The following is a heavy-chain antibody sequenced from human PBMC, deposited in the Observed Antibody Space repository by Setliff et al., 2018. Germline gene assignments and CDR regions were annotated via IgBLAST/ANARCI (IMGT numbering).Heavy chain of an antibody. J-gene: IGHJ5*02. D-gene: IGHD3-10*01. V-gene: IGHV3-23*01. Sequence: GGSLRLSCAASGVTFSSYAMSWVRQAPGKGLEWVSAISGSGGSTYYADSVKGRFTISRDNSKNTLYLQMNSLRAEDTAVYYCAKNGFGVVALGVNIWFDPWGQGTLVTVSS. CDR3: AKNGFGVVALGVNIWFDP. CDR1: GVTFSSYA. CDR2: ISGSGGST.